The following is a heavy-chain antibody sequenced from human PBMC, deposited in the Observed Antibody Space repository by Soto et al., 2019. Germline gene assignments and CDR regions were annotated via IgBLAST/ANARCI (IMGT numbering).Heavy chain of an antibody. D-gene: IGHD2-2*01. Sequence: QVQLVQSGAEGKKPGSSVKVSCKASGGTFGSYANSWGRQAPGQGLEWMGGINPIPGTANYAQKFQGRVTIAADEYTSTAYMELSSLRSEDTAVYYCARSQGSSTSLEIYYYYYYGMDVWGQGTTVTVSS. J-gene: IGHJ6*02. CDR2: INPIPGTA. CDR1: GGTFGSYA. CDR3: ARSQGSSTSLEIYYYYYYGMDV. V-gene: IGHV1-69*01.